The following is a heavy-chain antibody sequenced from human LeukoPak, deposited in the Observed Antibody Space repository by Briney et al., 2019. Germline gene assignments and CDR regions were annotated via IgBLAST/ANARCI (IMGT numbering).Heavy chain of an antibody. J-gene: IGHJ6*03. Sequence: SVKVSCKASGGTFSSYAISWVRQAPGQGLEWMGGIIPIFGTANYAQKFQGRVTITTDESTSTAYMELSSLRSEDTAVYYCARDYDSRFRYFDINYYYYMDVWGKGTTVTVSS. V-gene: IGHV1-69*05. D-gene: IGHD3-9*01. CDR3: ARDYDSRFRYFDINYYYYMDV. CDR1: GGTFSSYA. CDR2: IIPIFGTA.